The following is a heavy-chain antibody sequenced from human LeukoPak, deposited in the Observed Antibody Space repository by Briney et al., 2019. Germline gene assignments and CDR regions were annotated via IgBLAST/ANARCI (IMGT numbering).Heavy chain of an antibody. CDR2: IWSDGSYK. J-gene: IGHJ4*02. Sequence: PGGSLRLSCAASGFTFSRYGMHWVRQAPGKGLEWVTVIWSDGSYKYYANSVKGRFTISRDNSKSTLYLQMDSPRAEDTAVYYCAKDDDVGATTAIDYWGQGTLVTVSS. CDR1: GFTFSRYG. CDR3: AKDDDVGATTAIDY. V-gene: IGHV3-33*06. D-gene: IGHD1-26*01.